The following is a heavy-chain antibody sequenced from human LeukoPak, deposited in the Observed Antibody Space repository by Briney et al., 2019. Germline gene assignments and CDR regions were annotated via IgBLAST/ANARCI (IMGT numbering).Heavy chain of an antibody. CDR3: TRTWNNGGWYVTFDY. CDR1: GFTFSTYS. Sequence: PGGSLRLSCAASGFTFSTYSMNWVRQAPGKGPEWVSYISSSSSTIYYADSVKGRFTISRDNADNSLYLQMNSLRAEDTAVYYCTRTWNNGGWYVTFDYWGQGTLVTVSS. D-gene: IGHD6-19*01. J-gene: IGHJ4*02. CDR2: ISSSSSTI. V-gene: IGHV3-48*04.